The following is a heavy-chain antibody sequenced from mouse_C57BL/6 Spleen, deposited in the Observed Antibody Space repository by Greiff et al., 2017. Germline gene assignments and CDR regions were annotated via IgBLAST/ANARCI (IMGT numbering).Heavy chain of an antibody. V-gene: IGHV1-69*01. Sequence: QVQLQQPGAELVMPGASVKLSCKASGYTFTSYWMHWVKQRPGQGLEWIGEIDPSDSYTNYIQKFKGKSTLTVDKSSNTAYMQLSSLTSEDSAVYYCARTGENTYGYWGQGTTLSVAS. CDR3: ARTGENTYGY. CDR1: GYTFTSYW. D-gene: IGHD4-1*01. CDR2: IDPSDSYT. J-gene: IGHJ2*01.